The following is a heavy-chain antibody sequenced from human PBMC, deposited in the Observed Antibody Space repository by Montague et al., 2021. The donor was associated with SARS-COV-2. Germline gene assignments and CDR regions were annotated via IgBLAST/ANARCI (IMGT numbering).Heavy chain of an antibody. J-gene: IGHJ5*02. CDR1: DGSFSGYY. CDR2: INHSGST. D-gene: IGHD3-10*01. CDR3: ARDTRDGVLLWFGGDWFDP. V-gene: IGHV4-34*01. Sequence: SETRSLTCAVYDGSFSGYYWSWIRQPPGKGLEWIGEINHSGSTNXNPSLKSRVTISVDTSKNQFSLKLSSVTAADTAVYYCARDTRDGVLLWFGGDWFDPWGQGTLVTVSS.